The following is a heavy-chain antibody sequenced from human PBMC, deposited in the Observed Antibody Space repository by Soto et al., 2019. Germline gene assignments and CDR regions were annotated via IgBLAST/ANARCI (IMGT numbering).Heavy chain of an antibody. V-gene: IGHV3-23*01. CDR3: TKDVRSRITSFGVIITPFDY. D-gene: IGHD3-3*01. CDR2: ISGSGGST. J-gene: IGHJ4*02. CDR1: GFTISTYA. Sequence: EVQLLESGGGLVQPGGSLRLSCEASGFTISTYAMSWVRQAPGKGMEGVSAISGSGGSTYYADSVKGRFTISRDNSKNTLYLQMNSLRAEDTAVYYCTKDVRSRITSFGVIITPFDYLGQGTLVTVSS.